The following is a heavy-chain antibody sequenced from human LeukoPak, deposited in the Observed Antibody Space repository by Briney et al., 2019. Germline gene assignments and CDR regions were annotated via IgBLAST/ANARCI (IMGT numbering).Heavy chain of an antibody. CDR3: ARGDTQTAISPEFDY. CDR2: IGAYNGNT. Sequence: ASVKVFCKASGYTFTSYGISWVRQAPGQGLEWMGWIGAYNGNTNYAQKLQGRVTMTTDTSTSTAYMELRSLRSDDTAVYYCARGDTQTAISPEFDYWGQGTLVTVSS. D-gene: IGHD2-21*02. J-gene: IGHJ4*02. V-gene: IGHV1-18*01. CDR1: GYTFTSYG.